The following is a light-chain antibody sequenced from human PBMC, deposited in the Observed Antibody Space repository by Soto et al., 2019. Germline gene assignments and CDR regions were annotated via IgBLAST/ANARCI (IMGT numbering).Light chain of an antibody. J-gene: IGLJ1*01. CDR1: SSDVGGYNY. CDR3: SSYTSSSSYV. Sequence: QSALTQPASVSGSPGQSITISCTGTSSDVGGYNYVSWYQQHPGKAPKLMIYDVSNRPSGVSNRFSGSKSGNTASLTISGLQAEDEADYYCSSYTSSSSYVFGTCTQLTVL. CDR2: DVS. V-gene: IGLV2-14*01.